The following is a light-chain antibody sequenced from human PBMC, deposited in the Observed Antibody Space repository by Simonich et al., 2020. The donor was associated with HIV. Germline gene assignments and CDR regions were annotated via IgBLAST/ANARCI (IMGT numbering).Light chain of an antibody. CDR2: GAS. J-gene: IGKJ3*01. V-gene: IGKV3-15*01. Sequence: IVMTQSPATLSVSPGERAPPSCRAIQSIARNLAWYQQKPGQSPRLLIYGASSRATGVPARFSGSGFGTEFSLTISSMQSEDFAVYYCQQYNNWPSPFTFGPGTKVDIK. CDR1: QSIARN. CDR3: QQYNNWPSPFT.